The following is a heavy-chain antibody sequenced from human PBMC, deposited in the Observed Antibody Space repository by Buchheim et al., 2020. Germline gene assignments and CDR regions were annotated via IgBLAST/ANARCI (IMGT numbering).Heavy chain of an antibody. CDR1: GFSFSDYS. D-gene: IGHD1-26*01. CDR2: IRSSSNTI. J-gene: IGHJ4*02. Sequence: EVQLVESGGALVQPGGSLRLSCVGSGFSFSDYSMNWVRQAPGKGLEWLAYIRSSSNTIFYADSVQGRFTIFTDTAENSLYLQMNSLRAEDTALYYYVRDHQWAFDYWGQGTL. CDR3: VRDHQWAFDY. V-gene: IGHV3-48*01.